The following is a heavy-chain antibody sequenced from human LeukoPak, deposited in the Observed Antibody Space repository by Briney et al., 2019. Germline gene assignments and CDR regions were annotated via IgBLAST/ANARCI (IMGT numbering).Heavy chain of an antibody. CDR1: GFTFSSYA. Sequence: PGGSLRLSCAASGFTFSSYAMSWVRQAPGKGLEWVSAISGSGGSTYYADSVKGRFTISRDNSKNTLYLQMNSLRAEDTAVYYCAKVSTMVRGVRRYPGFWGQGTLVTVSS. J-gene: IGHJ4*02. D-gene: IGHD3-10*01. CDR2: ISGSGGST. CDR3: AKVSTMVRGVRRYPGF. V-gene: IGHV3-23*01.